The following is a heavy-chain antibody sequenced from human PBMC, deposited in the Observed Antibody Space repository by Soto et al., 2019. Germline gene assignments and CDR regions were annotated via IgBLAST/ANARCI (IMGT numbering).Heavy chain of an antibody. Sequence: PSETLSLTCTVSGGSISSYYWSWIRQPAGKGLEWIGRIYTSGSTNYNPSLKSRVTMSVDTSKNQFSLRLSSVTAADTAVYYCAKSGPMYSSSSNWFDPWGQGTLVTVSS. CDR1: GGSISSYY. V-gene: IGHV4-4*07. D-gene: IGHD6-6*01. CDR3: AKSGPMYSSSSNWFDP. J-gene: IGHJ5*02. CDR2: IYTSGST.